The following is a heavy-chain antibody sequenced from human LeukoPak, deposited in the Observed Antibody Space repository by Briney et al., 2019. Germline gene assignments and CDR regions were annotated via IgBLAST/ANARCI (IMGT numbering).Heavy chain of an antibody. J-gene: IGHJ5*02. D-gene: IGHD6-13*01. V-gene: IGHV4-59*01. CDR1: GDSISNYY. Sequence: SETLSLTCIVSGDSISNYYWSWIRQPPGKGLEWIGYIYYSGGTNYNPSLKSRVTISVDTSKNQLSLKLSFVTAADTAVYYCASVHNSRTYWFDPWGQGTLVTVPS. CDR2: IYYSGGT. CDR3: ASVHNSRTYWFDP.